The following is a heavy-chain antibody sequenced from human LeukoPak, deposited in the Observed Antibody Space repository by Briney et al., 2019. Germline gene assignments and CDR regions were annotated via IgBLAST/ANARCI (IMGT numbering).Heavy chain of an antibody. CDR1: GFTFSSYA. CDR2: ISYDGSNK. CDR3: ARSRGAGSDAYDI. D-gene: IGHD3-10*01. Sequence: GGSLRLSCAASGFTFSSYAMHWVRQAPGKGLEWVAVISYDGSNKYYADSVAGRFTFSRDNAKNSLYLQINSLRAEDTAVYYCARSRGAGSDAYDIWGQGTVVAVSS. J-gene: IGHJ3*02. V-gene: IGHV3-30-3*01.